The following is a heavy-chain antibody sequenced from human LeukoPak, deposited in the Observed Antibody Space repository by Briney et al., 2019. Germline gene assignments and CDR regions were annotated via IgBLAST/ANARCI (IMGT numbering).Heavy chain of an antibody. D-gene: IGHD2-15*01. CDR2: ISSSCSTT. Sequence: PGGSLRLSCAASGFTFSSYEMNWVRQAPGKGLEWLSYISSSCSTTYYADSVKGRFTISRDNAKSSVYLQMNSLRAEDTAVYYCARTPRNDYWGQGTLVTVSS. CDR3: ARTPRNDY. J-gene: IGHJ4*02. V-gene: IGHV3-48*03. CDR1: GFTFSSYE.